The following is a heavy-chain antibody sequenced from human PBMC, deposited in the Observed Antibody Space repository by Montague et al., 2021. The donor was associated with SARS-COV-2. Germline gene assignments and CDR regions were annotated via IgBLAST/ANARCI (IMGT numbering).Heavy chain of an antibody. CDR1: GGSISSGGYY. J-gene: IGHJ3*02. CDR2: IYYSGST. CDR3: ARVQGITMIVVVIGALDI. Sequence: TLSLTCTVSGGSISSGGYYWSWIRQHPGKGLEWIGYIYYSGSTYYNPSLKSRVTISVDTSKNQFSLKLSSVTAADTAVYYCARVQGITMIVVVIGALDIWGLGTMVTVSS. V-gene: IGHV4-31*03. D-gene: IGHD3-22*01.